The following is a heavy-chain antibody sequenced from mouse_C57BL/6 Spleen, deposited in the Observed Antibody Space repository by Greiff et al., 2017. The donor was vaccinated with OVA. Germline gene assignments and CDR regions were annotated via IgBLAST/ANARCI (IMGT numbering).Heavy chain of an antibody. D-gene: IGHD2-3*01. CDR3: ASEDGYYPDYYAMDY. V-gene: IGHV1-39*01. Sequence: QLQESGPELVQPGASVKISCKASGYSFNDYNMNWVKQSNGKSLEWIGVINPNYGTTSYNQKFKGKATLTVDQSSSTAYMQLNSLTSEDSAVYYCASEDGYYPDYYAMDYWGQGTSVTVSS. CDR2: INPNYGTT. CDR1: GYSFNDYN. J-gene: IGHJ4*01.